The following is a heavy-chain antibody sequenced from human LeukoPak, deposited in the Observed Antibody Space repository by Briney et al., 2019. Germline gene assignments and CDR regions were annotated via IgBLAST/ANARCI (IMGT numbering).Heavy chain of an antibody. V-gene: IGHV4-59*01. CDR1: GGSISSYY. Sequence: SETLSLTCTVSGGSISSYYWSWIRQPPGKGLEWLGYIYYSGSTNYNPSLKSRVTISVDTSKNQFSLKLSSVTAADTAVYYCAREGSSGWYYFDYWGQGTLVTVSS. CDR3: AREGSSGWYYFDY. CDR2: IYYSGST. D-gene: IGHD6-19*01. J-gene: IGHJ4*02.